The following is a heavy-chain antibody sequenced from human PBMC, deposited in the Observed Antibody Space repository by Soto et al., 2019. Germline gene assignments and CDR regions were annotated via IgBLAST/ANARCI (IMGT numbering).Heavy chain of an antibody. J-gene: IGHJ5*02. D-gene: IGHD6-13*01. Sequence: SEALSLPCTVSGGSISSCDYYWGWIRQPPVKALEWIGYIYYSGSTYYNPSLKSRVTISVDTSKNQFSLKLSSVTAADTAVYYCARDGHSSSWYYPRENWFDPWGQGTLVTVSS. CDR2: IYYSGST. CDR1: GGSISSCDYY. CDR3: ARDGHSSSWYYPRENWFDP. V-gene: IGHV4-30-4*01.